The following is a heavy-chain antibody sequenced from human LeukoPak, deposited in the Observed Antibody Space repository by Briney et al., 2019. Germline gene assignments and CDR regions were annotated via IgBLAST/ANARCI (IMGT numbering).Heavy chain of an antibody. CDR3: ARGLPDTAMVKGYYYYGMDV. V-gene: IGHV1-69*13. D-gene: IGHD5-18*01. Sequence: WASVTVSCKASGGTFSSYAISWVRQAPGQGLEWMGGIIPIFGTANYAQKFQGRVTITADESTSTAYMELSSLRSEDTAVYYCARGLPDTAMVKGYYYYGMDVWGQGTTVTVSS. J-gene: IGHJ6*02. CDR2: IIPIFGTA. CDR1: GGTFSSYA.